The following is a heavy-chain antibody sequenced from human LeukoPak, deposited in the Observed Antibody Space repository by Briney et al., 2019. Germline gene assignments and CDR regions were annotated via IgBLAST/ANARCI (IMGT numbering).Heavy chain of an antibody. CDR3: ARDRGYCSGGSCYENDY. D-gene: IGHD2-15*01. V-gene: IGHV3-21*01. J-gene: IGHJ4*02. Sequence: GGSLRLSCAASGFTFSSYSMNWVRQAPGKGLEWVSSISSSSSYICYADSVKGRFTISRDNAKNSLYLQMNSLRAEDTAVYYCARDRGYCSGGSCYENDYWGQGTLVTVSS. CDR2: ISSSSSYI. CDR1: GFTFSSYS.